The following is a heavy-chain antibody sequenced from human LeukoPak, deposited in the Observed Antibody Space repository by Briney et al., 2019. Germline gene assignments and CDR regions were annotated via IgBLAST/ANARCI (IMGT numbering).Heavy chain of an antibody. CDR3: AREGPHYYDSSGYIDY. CDR1: GYTFTSYY. J-gene: IGHJ4*02. CDR2: INPSGGST. V-gene: IGHV1-46*01. Sequence: ASVKVSCKAFGYTFTSYYMHWVRQAPGQGLEWMGIINPSGGSTSYAQKFQGRVTMTRDMSTSTVYMELSSLRSEDTAVYYCAREGPHYYDSSGYIDYWGQGTLVTVSS. D-gene: IGHD3-22*01.